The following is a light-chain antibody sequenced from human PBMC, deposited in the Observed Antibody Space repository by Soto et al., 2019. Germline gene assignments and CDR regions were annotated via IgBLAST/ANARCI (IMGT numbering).Light chain of an antibody. Sequence: EIVLTQSPATLSLSPGERATLSCRASQTVGVYLAWYQQNAGQAPRLLIYNASNRATGIPDRFSGRESGTDFTLTITTLEPEDSAVYFCQQYASSPYSFGQGTKVDIK. J-gene: IGKJ2*01. CDR3: QQYASSPYS. CDR2: NAS. V-gene: IGKV3-20*01. CDR1: QTVGVY.